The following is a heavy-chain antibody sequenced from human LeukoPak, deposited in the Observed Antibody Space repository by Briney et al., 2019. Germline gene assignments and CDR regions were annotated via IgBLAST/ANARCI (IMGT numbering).Heavy chain of an antibody. CDR1: GFTFSSYW. V-gene: IGHV3-74*01. CDR3: ARPAYGDYENWFDP. D-gene: IGHD4-17*01. Sequence: GGSLRLSCAASGFTFSSYWMHWVRQAPGKGLVWVSRINSDGSSTSYADSVKGRFTISRDNAKNTLYLQMNSLRAEDTAVYYCARPAYGDYENWFDPWGQGTLVTVSS. J-gene: IGHJ5*02. CDR2: INSDGSST.